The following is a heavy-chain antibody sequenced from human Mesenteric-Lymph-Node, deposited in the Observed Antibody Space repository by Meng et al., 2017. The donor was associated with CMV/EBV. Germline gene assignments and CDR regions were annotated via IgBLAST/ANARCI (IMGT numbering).Heavy chain of an antibody. Sequence: ASVKVSCKASGYTSTSYDINWVRQATGQGLEWMGWMNPNSGNTGYAQKFQGRVTMTRNTSISTAYMELSSLRSEDTAVYYCARAVAVAGTRRRFWFDPWGQGTLVTVSS. D-gene: IGHD6-19*01. CDR1: GYTSTSYD. J-gene: IGHJ5*02. CDR3: ARAVAVAGTRRRFWFDP. CDR2: MNPNSGNT. V-gene: IGHV1-8*01.